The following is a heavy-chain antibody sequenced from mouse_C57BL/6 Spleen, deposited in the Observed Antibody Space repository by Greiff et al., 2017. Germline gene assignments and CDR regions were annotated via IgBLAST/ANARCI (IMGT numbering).Heavy chain of an antibody. CDR3: ARRLGRDYFDY. D-gene: IGHD4-1*01. CDR1: GYSITSGYY. V-gene: IGHV3-6*01. J-gene: IGHJ2*01. Sequence: VQLQQSGPGLVKPSQSLSLTCSVTGYSITSGYYWNWIRQFPGNKLEWMGYISYDGSNNYNPSLKNRISITRDTSKNQFFLKLNSVTTEDTATYYCARRLGRDYFDYWGQGTTLTVSS. CDR2: ISYDGSN.